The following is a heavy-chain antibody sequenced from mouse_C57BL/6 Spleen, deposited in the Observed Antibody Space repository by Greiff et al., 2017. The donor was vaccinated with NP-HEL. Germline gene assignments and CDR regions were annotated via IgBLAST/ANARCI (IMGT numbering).Heavy chain of an antibody. Sequence: QVQLQQPGAELVRPGSSVKLSCKASGYTFTSYWMDWVKQRPGQGLEWIGNIYPSDSETHYNQKFKGKATLTVDKSSSTAYMQLSSLTSEDSAVYYCANLRQDYIDYWGQGTTLTVSS. CDR1: GYTFTSYW. CDR3: ANLRQDYIDY. J-gene: IGHJ2*01. CDR2: IYPSDSET. D-gene: IGHD1-1*01. V-gene: IGHV1-61*01.